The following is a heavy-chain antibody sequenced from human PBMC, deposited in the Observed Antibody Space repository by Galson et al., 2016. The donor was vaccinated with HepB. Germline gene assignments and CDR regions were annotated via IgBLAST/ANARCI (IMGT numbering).Heavy chain of an antibody. V-gene: IGHV3-23*01. J-gene: IGHJ4*02. CDR3: VTWLQVHFDH. Sequence: SLRLSCAASGFTFSNCPMIWVRQAPGKGLEWLATINNNGDNRNYADSVMGRFTISRDNFQNTVSLQMNSLRDDDTAVYYCVTWLQVHFDHWGRGILVTVSS. CDR2: INNNGDNR. D-gene: IGHD6-19*01. CDR1: GFTFSNCP.